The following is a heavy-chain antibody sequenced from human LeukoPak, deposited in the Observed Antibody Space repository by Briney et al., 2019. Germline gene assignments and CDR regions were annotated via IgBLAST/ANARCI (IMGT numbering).Heavy chain of an antibody. CDR2: ISSSSSYI. V-gene: IGHV3-21*01. CDR1: GFTFSDYY. D-gene: IGHD3-10*02. Sequence: GGSLRLSCAASGFTFSDYYMSWVRQAPGKGLEWVSSISSSSSYIYYADSVKGGFTISRDNAKNSLYLQVNSLRAEDTAVYYCAELGITMIGGVWGKGTTVTISS. CDR3: AELGITMIGGV. J-gene: IGHJ6*04.